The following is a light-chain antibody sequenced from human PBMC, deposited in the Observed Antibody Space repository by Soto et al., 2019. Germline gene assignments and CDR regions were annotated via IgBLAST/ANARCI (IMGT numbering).Light chain of an antibody. J-gene: IGLJ1*01. CDR1: GSNIGSNT. Sequence: QSVLTQPPSASGTPGQRITISCSGSGSNIGSNTVTWYQQLPRTAPKLLIYTNNQRPSGVPDRFSGSKSGTSASLAISGLQSGDEADYYCAIWDDSLNGYVFGTGTKVTVL. CDR3: AIWDDSLNGYV. CDR2: TNN. V-gene: IGLV1-44*01.